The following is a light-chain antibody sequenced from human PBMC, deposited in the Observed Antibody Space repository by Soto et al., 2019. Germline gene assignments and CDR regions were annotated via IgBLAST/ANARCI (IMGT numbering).Light chain of an antibody. J-gene: IGKJ4*01. CDR1: QGISSA. Sequence: AIQLTQSPSSLSASVGDRVTITCRSSQGISSALAWYQQKPGKAPKLLIYDTSSLESGVPSRFSGSGSGTHSTLANNSLQSKDLANYYCQQFNSYPLTFGGGTKVEIK. CDR2: DTS. V-gene: IGKV1-13*02. CDR3: QQFNSYPLT.